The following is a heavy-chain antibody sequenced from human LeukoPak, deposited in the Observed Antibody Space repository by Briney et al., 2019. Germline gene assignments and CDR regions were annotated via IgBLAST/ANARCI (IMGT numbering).Heavy chain of an antibody. J-gene: IGHJ4*02. CDR1: GFTFSSYA. Sequence: GGSLRLSCSASGFTFSSYAMHWVRQAPGKGLEYVSAISSNGGSTYYADSVKGRFTISRDNSKNTLYLQMSSLRAEDTAVYYCVKGDIVEVVAAGFDYWGQGTLVTVSS. CDR2: ISSNGGST. CDR3: VKGDIVEVVAAGFDY. V-gene: IGHV3-64D*06. D-gene: IGHD2-15*01.